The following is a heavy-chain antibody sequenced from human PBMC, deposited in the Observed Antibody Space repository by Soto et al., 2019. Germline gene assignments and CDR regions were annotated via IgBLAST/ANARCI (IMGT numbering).Heavy chain of an antibody. V-gene: IGHV5-51*01. D-gene: IGHD2-8*01. Sequence: GDSRKISAKGSGNSFTSYWIGCVRQMRGKGLEWMGIIYPDDSDTRLSSSFQGQVTISADRXISTAYLQWSSLKASDTAMYYCSRQIDPVGYRTNGACSLCNWLDPLGQGTLVTVSS. CDR3: SRQIDPVGYRTNGACSLCNWLDP. CDR1: GNSFTSYW. J-gene: IGHJ5*02. CDR2: IYPDDSDT.